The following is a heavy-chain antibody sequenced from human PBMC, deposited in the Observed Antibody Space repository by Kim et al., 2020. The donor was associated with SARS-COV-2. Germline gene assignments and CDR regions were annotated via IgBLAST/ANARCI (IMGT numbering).Heavy chain of an antibody. Sequence: NYAQKLQGRVTMTTDTSTSTAYMELRSLRSDDTAVYYCASHTAVPYGMDVWGQGTTVTVSS. V-gene: IGHV1-18*01. D-gene: IGHD2-2*01. J-gene: IGHJ6*02. CDR3: ASHTAVPYGMDV.